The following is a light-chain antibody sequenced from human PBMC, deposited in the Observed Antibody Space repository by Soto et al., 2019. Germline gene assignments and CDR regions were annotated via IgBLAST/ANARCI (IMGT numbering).Light chain of an antibody. V-gene: IGKV1-5*03. CDR3: EDYSSSSGLT. J-gene: IGKJ4*01. Sequence: DIQMTQAPSTLSASVGDRGTITCRASQSISSWLAWYQQKPGKAPKLLIYEASSLKSGVPSRFSGSGSATELTITISSLQPDDFATYYCEDYSSSSGLTFGGGTNVDIK. CDR1: QSISSW. CDR2: EAS.